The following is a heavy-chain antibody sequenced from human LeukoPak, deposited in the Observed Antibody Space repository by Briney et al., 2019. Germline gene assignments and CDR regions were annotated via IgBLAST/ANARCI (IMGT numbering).Heavy chain of an antibody. V-gene: IGHV4-31*03. CDR2: IYYSGST. CDR3: ARGRVVEGIAVAGTESDY. CDR1: GGSISSGGYY. J-gene: IGHJ4*02. D-gene: IGHD6-19*01. Sequence: PSETLSLTCTVSGGSISSGGYYWSWIRQHPGKGLEWIGYIYYSGSTYYNPSLKSRVTISVDTSKNQFSLKLSSVTAADTAVYYCARGRVVEGIAVAGTESDYWGQGTLVTVSS.